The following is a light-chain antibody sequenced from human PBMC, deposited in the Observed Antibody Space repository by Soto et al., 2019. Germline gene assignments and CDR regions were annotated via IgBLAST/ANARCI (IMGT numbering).Light chain of an antibody. CDR3: QQYYSIPRT. CDR2: WAS. Sequence: DIVLTQSPDSLAVSLGERATINCRSSQSVLYSPDNKNYLAWYKQKPGQPPKLLIYWASTRDSGVPDRFSGRGAGTDFTLTISSLQTEDVAVYYCQQYYSIPRTFGQGTKVEIK. CDR1: QSVLYSPDNKNY. J-gene: IGKJ1*01. V-gene: IGKV4-1*01.